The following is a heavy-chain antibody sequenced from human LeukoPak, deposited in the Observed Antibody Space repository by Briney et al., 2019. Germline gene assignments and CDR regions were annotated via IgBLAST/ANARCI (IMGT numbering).Heavy chain of an antibody. CDR3: ARGHYGGNYPGRYFDL. CDR1: GGSISSYY. CDR2: IYYSGST. D-gene: IGHD4-23*01. Sequence: PSETLSLTCTVSGGSISSYYWSWIRQPPGKGLEWIGYIYYSGSTNYNPSLKSRVTISVDTSKNQFSLKLSSVTAADTAVYYCARGHYGGNYPGRYFDLWGRGTLVTVSS. J-gene: IGHJ2*01. V-gene: IGHV4-59*01.